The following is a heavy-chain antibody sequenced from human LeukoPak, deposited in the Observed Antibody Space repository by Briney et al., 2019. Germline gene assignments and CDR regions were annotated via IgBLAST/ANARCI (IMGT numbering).Heavy chain of an antibody. CDR1: GFTFSSYS. V-gene: IGHV3-21*01. D-gene: IGHD3-10*01. Sequence: GGSLRLSCAASGFTFSSYSMNWVRQAPGKGLEWVSSIGSSSSYIYYADSVKGRFTISRDNAKNSLYLQMNSLRAEDTAVYYCARDGTMVRGVIPRFDYWGQGTLVTVSS. CDR3: ARDGTMVRGVIPRFDY. J-gene: IGHJ4*02. CDR2: IGSSSSYI.